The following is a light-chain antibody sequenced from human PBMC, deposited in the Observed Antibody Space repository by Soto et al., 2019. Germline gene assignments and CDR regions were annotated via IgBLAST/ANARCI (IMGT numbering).Light chain of an antibody. J-gene: IGKJ4*01. Sequence: EIVLTQSPATLSLSPGERATLSCRASQSVSSSLAWYQQKPGQAPRLLIYDASNRATGIPARFSGSVSGTDFTLTISSLEPEDFAVYYCQQRRNWPLTFGGGTKLEIK. CDR1: QSVSSS. CDR2: DAS. V-gene: IGKV3-11*01. CDR3: QQRRNWPLT.